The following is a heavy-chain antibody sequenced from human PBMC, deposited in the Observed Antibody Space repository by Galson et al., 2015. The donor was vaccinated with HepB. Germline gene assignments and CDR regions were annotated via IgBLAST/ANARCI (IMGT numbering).Heavy chain of an antibody. CDR3: ARDPDICSGGSCYSGSALDDY. V-gene: IGHV1-2*06. CDR2: INPNSGGT. J-gene: IGHJ4*02. D-gene: IGHD2-15*01. Sequence: SVKVSCKASGYTFTGYYMHWVRQAPGQGLEWMGRINPNSGGTNYAQKFQGRVTMTRDTSISTAYMELSRLRSDDTAAYYCARDPDICSGGSCYSGSALDDYWGQGTLVTVSS. CDR1: GYTFTGYY.